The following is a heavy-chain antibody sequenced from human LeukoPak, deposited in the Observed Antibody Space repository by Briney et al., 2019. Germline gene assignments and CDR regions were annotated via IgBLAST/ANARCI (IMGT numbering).Heavy chain of an antibody. CDR1: GFTFSNAW. V-gene: IGHV3-23*01. CDR3: AKDIAAAGLNWFDP. CDR2: TSSSDAGT. D-gene: IGHD6-13*01. Sequence: GGSLRLSCAASGFTFSNAWMSWVRQAPGKGLEWVAATSSSDAGTYYEDSVKGRFTISRDNSKNTLYLQMNSLRAEDTAVYYCAKDIAAAGLNWFDPWGQGTLVTVSS. J-gene: IGHJ5*02.